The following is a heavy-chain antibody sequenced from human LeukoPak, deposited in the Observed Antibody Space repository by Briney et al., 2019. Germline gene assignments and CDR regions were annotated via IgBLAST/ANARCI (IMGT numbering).Heavy chain of an antibody. Sequence: NPSETLSLTCVVYGGSFSGYYWSWIRQPPGKGLEWIGEINHSGSTNYNPSLKRRVTISVDTSKNQFSLKLSSVTAADTAVYYCARIRRMWELPAGALSYYYYMDVWGKGTTVTISS. J-gene: IGHJ6*03. CDR1: GGSFSGYY. V-gene: IGHV4-34*01. CDR2: INHSGST. CDR3: ARIRRMWELPAGALSYYYYMDV. D-gene: IGHD1-26*01.